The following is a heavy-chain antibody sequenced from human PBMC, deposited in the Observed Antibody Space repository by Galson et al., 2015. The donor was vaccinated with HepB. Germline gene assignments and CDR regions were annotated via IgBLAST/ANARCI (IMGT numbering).Heavy chain of an antibody. J-gene: IGHJ4*02. CDR1: GFTFINAW. V-gene: IGHV3-21*01. CDR3: ARVQLYFAELILLGFDY. Sequence: SLRLSCAASGFTFINAWMSWVRQAPGKGLEWVSSISSSSSFIYYADPVKGRFTISRDNAKNSLFLQMNSLRAEDTAVYYCARVQLYFAELILLGFDYWGQGTLVTVSS. D-gene: IGHD3-10*01. CDR2: ISSSSSFI.